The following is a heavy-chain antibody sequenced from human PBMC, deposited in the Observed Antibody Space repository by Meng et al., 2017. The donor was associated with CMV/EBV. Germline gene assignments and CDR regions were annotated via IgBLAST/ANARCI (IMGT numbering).Heavy chain of an antibody. CDR1: GYTFTGYY. CDR3: ARVGVRLGPFDY. D-gene: IGHD1-26*01. CDR2: INPNSGGT. V-gene: IGHV1-2*02. Sequence: QVVLVQSGAGVKKPGAPGKVSCKASGYTFTGYYMHWVRQAPGQGLEWMGWINPNSGGTNYAQKFQGRVTMTRDTSISTAYMELSRLRSDDTAVYYCARVGVRLGPFDYWGQGTLVTVSS. J-gene: IGHJ4*02.